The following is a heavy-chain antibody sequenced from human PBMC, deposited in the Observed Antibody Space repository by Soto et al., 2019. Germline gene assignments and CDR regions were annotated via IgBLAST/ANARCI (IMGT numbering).Heavy chain of an antibody. CDR3: ARYYCGGDCHSAFDI. V-gene: IGHV1-69*13. D-gene: IGHD2-21*02. Sequence: SVKVSCKASGGTFSSYAISWVRQAPGQGLEWMGGIIPIFGTANYAQKFQGRVTITADESTSTAYMGLSSLRSEDTAVYYCARYYCGGDCHSAFDIWGQGTMVTVSS. CDR1: GGTFSSYA. CDR2: IIPIFGTA. J-gene: IGHJ3*02.